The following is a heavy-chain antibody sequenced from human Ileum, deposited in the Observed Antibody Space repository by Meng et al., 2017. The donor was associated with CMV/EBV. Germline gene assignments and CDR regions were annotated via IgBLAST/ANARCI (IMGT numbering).Heavy chain of an antibody. D-gene: IGHD5-24*01. V-gene: IGHV1-69*05. J-gene: IGHJ4*02. CDR3: ASQVENSGPFDY. CDR2: IIPIFGTA. CDR1: GGTFSSYA. Sequence: SCKASGGTFSSYAISWVRQAPGQGLEWMGGIIPIFGTANYAQKFQGRVTITTDESTSTAYMELSSLRSEDTAVYYCASQVENSGPFDYWGQGTLVTVSS.